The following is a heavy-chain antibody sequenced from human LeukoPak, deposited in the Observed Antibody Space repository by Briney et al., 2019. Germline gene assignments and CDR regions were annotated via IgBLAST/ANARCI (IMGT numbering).Heavy chain of an antibody. V-gene: IGHV3-7*01. J-gene: IGHJ5*02. CDR1: GFSFSSYW. Sequence: PGGFLRLSCAASGFSFSSYWMSWVRQAPGKGLEWVANIKQDGSEKFYVDSVKGRFAISRDNAKNSVYLQMNSLRAEDTAVYYCARENRDGYNPYNWFDPWGQGTLVTVSS. CDR3: ARENRDGYNPYNWFDP. D-gene: IGHD5-24*01. CDR2: IKQDGSEK.